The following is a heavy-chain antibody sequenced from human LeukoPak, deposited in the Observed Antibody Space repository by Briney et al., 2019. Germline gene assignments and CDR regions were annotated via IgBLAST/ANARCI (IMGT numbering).Heavy chain of an antibody. CDR1: GGTFSSYA. V-gene: IGHV1-69*06. CDR2: IIPIFGTA. D-gene: IGHD6-13*01. Sequence: SVKVSCKASGGTFSSYAISWVRQAPGQGLEWMGGIIPIFGTANYAQKFQGRVTITADKSTSTAYMELSSLRSEDTAVYYCARVRYSSSWRTFDPWGQGTLVTVSS. J-gene: IGHJ5*02. CDR3: ARVRYSSSWRTFDP.